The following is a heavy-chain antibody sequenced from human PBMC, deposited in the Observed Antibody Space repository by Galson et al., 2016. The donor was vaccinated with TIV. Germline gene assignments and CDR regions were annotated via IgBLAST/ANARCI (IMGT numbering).Heavy chain of an antibody. CDR3: AKDRNTAFDTHYSYYGLDV. V-gene: IGHV1-69*01. J-gene: IGHJ6*02. D-gene: IGHD5-18*01. CDR2: IIPMFGTA. Sequence: SCKASGGTFSSYVIKWVRQAPGQGLEWMGGIIPMFGTANYAQKFQGRVTITADESTSTAYMELSSLRSEDTAVYYCAKDRNTAFDTHYSYYGLDVWGQGTTVIVSS. CDR1: GGTFSSYV.